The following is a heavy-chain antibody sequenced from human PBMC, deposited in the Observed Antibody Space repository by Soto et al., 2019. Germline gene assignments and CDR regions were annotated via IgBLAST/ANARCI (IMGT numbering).Heavy chain of an antibody. V-gene: IGHV4-59*01. CDR1: GGSISNYY. CDR3: ARDVQESGPHDYYYYGMDV. D-gene: IGHD3-3*01. Sequence: SETLSLTCTVSGGSISNYYWSWIRQPPGKGLEWIGYIYYSGSTNYNPSLKSRVTISVDTSKNQFSLKLSSVTAADTAVYYCARDVQESGPHDYYYYGMDVWGQGTTVTVYS. J-gene: IGHJ6*02. CDR2: IYYSGST.